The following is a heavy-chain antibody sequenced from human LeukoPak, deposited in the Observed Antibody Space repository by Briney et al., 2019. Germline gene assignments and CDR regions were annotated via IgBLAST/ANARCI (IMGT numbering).Heavy chain of an antibody. CDR3: AREGGSGWPYFDY. CDR1: GYTFTGYY. CDR2: INPNSGGT. Sequence: GASVKVSCKASGYTFTGYYMHWVRQAPGQGLEWMGWINPNSGGTNYAQKFQGRVTMTRDTSISPAYMELSRLRSDDTAVYYCAREGGSGWPYFDYWGQGTLVTVSS. J-gene: IGHJ4*02. V-gene: IGHV1-2*02. D-gene: IGHD6-19*01.